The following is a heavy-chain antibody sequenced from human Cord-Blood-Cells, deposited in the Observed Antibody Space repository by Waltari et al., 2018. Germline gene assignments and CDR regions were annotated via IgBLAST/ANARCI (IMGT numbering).Heavy chain of an antibody. CDR3: ARALFPDY. V-gene: IGHV1-2*02. Sequence: QVQLVQSGAEVKKPVASVKVSCKASGHTFPVYYMNWVRQAPGQGLEWMGWSHPNGVGTNYAQKLQGKFTRTRATSISTAYMELSRLGSYDTAVYYCARALFPDYWDQGTLVTVSS. CDR2: SHPNGVGT. J-gene: IGHJ4*02. D-gene: IGHD3-10*01. CDR1: GHTFPVYY.